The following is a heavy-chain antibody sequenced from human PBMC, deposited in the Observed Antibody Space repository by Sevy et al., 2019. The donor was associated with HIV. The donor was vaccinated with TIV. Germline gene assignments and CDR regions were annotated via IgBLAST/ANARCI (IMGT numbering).Heavy chain of an antibody. CDR3: TTDPIIVLLVTDGMDV. J-gene: IGHJ6*02. V-gene: IGHV3-15*01. CDR2: IKSNADGGTI. CDR1: GFTFSYAW. Sequence: GGSLRLSCEASGFTFSYAWMNWVRQAPGKGLEWVGRIKSNADGGTIDYAAPVKGRFTISSDDSKNTLYLKMNSLKIEDTAVYYCTTDPIIVLLVTDGMDVWGQGTTVTVSS. D-gene: IGHD2-8*02.